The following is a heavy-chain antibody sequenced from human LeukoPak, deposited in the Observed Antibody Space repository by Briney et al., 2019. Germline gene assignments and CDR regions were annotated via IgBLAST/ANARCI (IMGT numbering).Heavy chain of an antibody. CDR2: IYYSGST. CDR1: GGSISSSNYY. J-gene: IGHJ6*02. D-gene: IGHD3-10*01. V-gene: IGHV4-39*01. CDR3: ARRITMVRGVISIFDGMDV. Sequence: SETLSLTCTVSGGSISSSNYYWGWIRQPPGKGLEWIGSIYYSGSTYYNPSLKSRVTISVDTSKYQFSLKLSSVTAADTAVYYCARRITMVRGVISIFDGMDVWGQGTTVTVS.